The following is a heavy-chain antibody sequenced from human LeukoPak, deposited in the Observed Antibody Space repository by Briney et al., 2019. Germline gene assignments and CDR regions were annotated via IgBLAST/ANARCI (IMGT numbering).Heavy chain of an antibody. CDR1: EFTFSKFP. Sequence: GGSLRLSCAASEFTFSKFPMGWVRQAPGKGLEWVSSISSSSSYIYYADSVKGRFTISRDNAKNSLYLQMNSLRAEDTAVYYCARGTTPGSSWYYYYGMDVWGQGTTVTVSS. V-gene: IGHV3-21*01. CDR2: ISSSSSYI. CDR3: ARGTTPGSSWYYYYGMDV. D-gene: IGHD6-13*01. J-gene: IGHJ6*02.